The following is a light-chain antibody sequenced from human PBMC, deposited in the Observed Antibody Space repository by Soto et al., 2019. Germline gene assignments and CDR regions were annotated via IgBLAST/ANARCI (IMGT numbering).Light chain of an antibody. CDR2: GNS. CDR1: SSNIGAGYD. V-gene: IGLV1-40*01. J-gene: IGLJ3*02. Sequence: QSVLTQPPSVSGAPGQRVTISCTGSSSNIGAGYDVHWYQQLPGTAPKLLIYGNSNRPSGVPDRFSGSKSGTSASLAITGLLPEDEADYYCQSYDSSLSGWVFGGETKLTVL. CDR3: QSYDSSLSGWV.